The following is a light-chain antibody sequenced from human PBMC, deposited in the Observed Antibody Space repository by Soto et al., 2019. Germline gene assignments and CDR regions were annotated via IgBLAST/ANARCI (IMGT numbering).Light chain of an antibody. CDR2: GAS. Sequence: ASQSVRNNLAWYQQKPGQAPILLICGASTRATGIPDRFSGSGSGTEFTLTISSLQSEDFAVYYCQQYKNWPRTFGQGTKVDIK. CDR3: QQYKNWPRT. V-gene: IGKV3-15*01. J-gene: IGKJ1*01. CDR1: QSVRNN.